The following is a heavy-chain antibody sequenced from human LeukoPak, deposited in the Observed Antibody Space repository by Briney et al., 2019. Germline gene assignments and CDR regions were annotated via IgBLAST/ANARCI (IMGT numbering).Heavy chain of an antibody. CDR2: IWYDGSNK. CDR3: TKDGHVDILSGYYRDHMPLDY. Sequence: PGGSLRLSCVASGFTFSSYGVHCVRPAPGKGLEWVAVIWYDGSNKYYADSVKGRFTISRDKSQNTLYLQINSMRAEDTAMYYCTKDGHVDILSGYYRDHMPLDYWGQGTLVTVSS. CDR1: GFTFSSYG. D-gene: IGHD3-9*01. V-gene: IGHV3-33*03. J-gene: IGHJ4*02.